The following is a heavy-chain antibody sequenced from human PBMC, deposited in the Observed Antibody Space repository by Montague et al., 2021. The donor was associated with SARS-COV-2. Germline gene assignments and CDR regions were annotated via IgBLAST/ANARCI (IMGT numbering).Heavy chain of an antibody. CDR2: IYYRSKWYH. CDR3: ARTTTRMLYPENAFDI. D-gene: IGHD2-15*01. Sequence: CAISGDSVSSNTATWNWIRQSPSRGLEWLGRIYYRSKWYHDYAISLKSRITINPDTSKNQLSLQLSSVAPEDTAVFYCARTTTRMLYPENAFDIWGQGTMVTVSS. CDR1: GDSVSSNTAT. V-gene: IGHV6-1*01. J-gene: IGHJ3*02.